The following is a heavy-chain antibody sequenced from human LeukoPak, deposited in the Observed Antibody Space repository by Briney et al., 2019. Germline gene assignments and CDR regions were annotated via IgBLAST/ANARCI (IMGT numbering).Heavy chain of an antibody. V-gene: IGHV4-59*01. J-gene: IGHJ4*02. CDR3: AREMATRGFDY. D-gene: IGHD5-24*01. Sequence: SETLSLTCTVSGGSISSNYWSWIRQPPGKGLEWIGYIYYSGSTNYNPSLKSRVTISVDTSKNQFSLKLSSVTAADTAVYYCAREMATRGFDYWGQGTLVTVSS. CDR2: IYYSGST. CDR1: GGSISSNY.